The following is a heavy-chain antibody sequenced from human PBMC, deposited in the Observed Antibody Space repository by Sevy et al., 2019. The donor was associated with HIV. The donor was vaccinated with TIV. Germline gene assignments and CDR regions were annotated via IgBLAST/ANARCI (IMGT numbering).Heavy chain of an antibody. CDR3: TRHGGCSGGSCYSSN. Sequence: GGSLRLSCAASGFTFSGSAMHWVRQASGKGLEWVGRIRSKANSYATAYAASVKGRFTISRDDSKNTAYLQMNSLKTEDTAVYDCTRHGGCSGGSCYSSNWGQGTLVTVSS. D-gene: IGHD2-15*01. CDR1: GFTFSGSA. CDR2: IRSKANSYAT. V-gene: IGHV3-73*01. J-gene: IGHJ4*02.